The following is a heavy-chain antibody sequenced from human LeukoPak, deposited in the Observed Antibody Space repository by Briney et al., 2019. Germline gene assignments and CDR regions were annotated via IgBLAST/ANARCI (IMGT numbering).Heavy chain of an antibody. CDR1: GFTFSSHW. D-gene: IGHD3-22*01. Sequence: PGGSLRLSCAASGFTFSSHWMHWVRQAPGKGLVWVSRINSDGSTTSYADSVKGRFTISRDNAKNTLYLQMNSLRAEDTAVYYCARVMYYYHSSGSIAVYYFGYWGQGTLVTVSS. J-gene: IGHJ4*02. CDR3: ARVMYYYHSSGSIAVYYFGY. CDR2: INSDGSTT. V-gene: IGHV3-74*01.